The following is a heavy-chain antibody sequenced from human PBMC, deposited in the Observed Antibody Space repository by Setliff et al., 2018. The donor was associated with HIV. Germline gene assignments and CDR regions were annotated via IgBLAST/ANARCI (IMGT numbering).Heavy chain of an antibody. CDR1: GGSVNAGSYY. V-gene: IGHV4-61*09. CDR3: ARPRGHGDFYFDI. CDR2: IYTGGYT. J-gene: IGHJ4*02. D-gene: IGHD4-17*01. Sequence: SETLSLTCSVSGGSVNAGSYYWTWLRQSAGKGLEWIGHIYTGGYTRYNPSLESRVSMSLDTSNNHFSLRVTSVTAADTAVYFCARPRGHGDFYFDIWGRGTLVTVSS.